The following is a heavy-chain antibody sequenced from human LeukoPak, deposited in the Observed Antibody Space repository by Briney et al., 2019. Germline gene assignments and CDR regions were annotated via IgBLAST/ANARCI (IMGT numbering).Heavy chain of an antibody. Sequence: GGSLRLSCAASGFTFSSYAMSWVRQAPGKGLEWVAGISDSGGRTNYADSVKGRFTISRDNPKNTLILQMNSLRPEDTAVYFCAKRGVVIRVILVGFHKEAYYFDSWGQGALVTVSS. CDR1: GFTFSSYA. J-gene: IGHJ4*02. CDR2: ISDSGGRT. D-gene: IGHD3-22*01. V-gene: IGHV3-23*01. CDR3: AKRGVVIRVILVGFHKEAYYFDS.